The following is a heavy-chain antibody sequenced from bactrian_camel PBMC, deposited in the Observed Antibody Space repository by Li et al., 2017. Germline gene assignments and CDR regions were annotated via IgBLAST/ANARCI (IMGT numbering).Heavy chain of an antibody. Sequence: VQLVESGGGSVQPGGSLRLSCTDSGPTYGKYCMGWFRQAPGTEREEVAEMDGDGRKRYAESMQGRFSISKDNTRNTLYLQMYNLTPEDTGKYFCATDRTCNVRFCTGGYCLARGGSGGQGTQVTVS. J-gene: IGHJ4*01. CDR1: GPTYGKYC. V-gene: IGHV3S55*01. CDR3: ATDRTCNVRFCTGGYCLARGGS. CDR2: MDGDGRK. D-gene: IGHD7*01.